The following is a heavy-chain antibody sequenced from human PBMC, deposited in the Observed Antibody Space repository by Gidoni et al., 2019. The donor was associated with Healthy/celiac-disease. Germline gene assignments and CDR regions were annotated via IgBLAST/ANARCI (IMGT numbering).Heavy chain of an antibody. D-gene: IGHD3-22*01. Sequence: EVQLLESGGGLVQPGGSLRLSCAASGSPFSSYAMSWVRQAPGKGLEWVSAISGSGGSTYYADSVKGRFTSSRDNSKNTLYLQMNSLRAEDTAVYYCAKDSRYYYDSSGYPDYWGQGTLVTVSS. J-gene: IGHJ4*02. V-gene: IGHV3-23*01. CDR1: GSPFSSYA. CDR3: AKDSRYYYDSSGYPDY. CDR2: ISGSGGST.